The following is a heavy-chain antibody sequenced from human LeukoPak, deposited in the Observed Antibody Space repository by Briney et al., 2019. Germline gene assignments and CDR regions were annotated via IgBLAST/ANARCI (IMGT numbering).Heavy chain of an antibody. Sequence: GGSLRLSCAASGFTFSDYYMSWIRQAPGKGLEWVSYISSGSTIYYADSVKGRFTISRDNAKNSLYLQMNSLRAEDTAVYYCASDYDSSGYYYDTNAFDIWGQGTMVTVSS. J-gene: IGHJ3*02. D-gene: IGHD3-22*01. CDR2: ISSGSTI. CDR1: GFTFSDYY. CDR3: ASDYDSSGYYYDTNAFDI. V-gene: IGHV3-11*01.